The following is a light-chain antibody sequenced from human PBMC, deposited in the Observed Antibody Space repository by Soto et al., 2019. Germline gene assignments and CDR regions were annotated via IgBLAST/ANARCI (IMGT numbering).Light chain of an antibody. Sequence: QSVLTQPPSASGTPGQRVTISCSGSSSNIGSNTVIWYQQLPGTAPKLLIYSYNQRPSGVPDRFSGSKSGTSASLAISGLQSEDEADYYCAAWDDSLNGVVFGGGTKLPVL. V-gene: IGLV1-44*01. CDR1: SSNIGSNT. CDR3: AAWDDSLNGVV. CDR2: SYN. J-gene: IGLJ2*01.